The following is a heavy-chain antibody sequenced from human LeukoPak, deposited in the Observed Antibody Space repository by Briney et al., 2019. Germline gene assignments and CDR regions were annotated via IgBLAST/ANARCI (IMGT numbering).Heavy chain of an antibody. CDR3: ARDDSGYDAFDI. V-gene: IGHV1-2*02. J-gene: IGHJ3*02. CDR1: GYTFTGYY. D-gene: IGHD1-14*01. Sequence: ASVKVSCKASGYTFTGYYMHWVRQAPGQGLEWMGWINPNSGGTNYAQKFQGRVTMTRDTSISTAYTELSRLRSDDTAVYYCARDDSGYDAFDIWGQGTMVTVSS. CDR2: INPNSGGT.